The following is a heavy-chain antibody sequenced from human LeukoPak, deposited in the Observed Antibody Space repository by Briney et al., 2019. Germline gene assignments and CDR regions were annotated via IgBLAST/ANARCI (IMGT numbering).Heavy chain of an antibody. J-gene: IGHJ4*02. CDR3: VRDRGTYRPIDY. Sequence: PGGSLRLSCAASAFSLKPYNMNWSAKPPGKGLEGVSSISYTGTYIYYADSVKGRFTISRDNAQNSLYLQMNSLRAEDTAIYYCVRDRGTYRPIDYWGQGTLVTVSS. D-gene: IGHD1-26*01. V-gene: IGHV3-21*04. CDR2: ISYTGTYI. CDR1: AFSLKPYN.